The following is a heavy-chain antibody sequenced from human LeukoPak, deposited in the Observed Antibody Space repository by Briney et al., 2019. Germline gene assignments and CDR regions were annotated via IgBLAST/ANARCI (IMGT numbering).Heavy chain of an antibody. CDR2: ISHDGSNK. D-gene: IGHD6-19*01. Sequence: GGSLRLSCAASGFTFSSYGMHWVRQAPGKGLEWVAVISHDGSNKYYADSVKGRFTISRDNSKNTLYLQMNSLRAEDTAVYYCAKERDTSSGWYGGAYWFDPWGQGTLVTVSS. CDR1: GFTFSSYG. J-gene: IGHJ5*02. CDR3: AKERDTSSGWYGGAYWFDP. V-gene: IGHV3-30*18.